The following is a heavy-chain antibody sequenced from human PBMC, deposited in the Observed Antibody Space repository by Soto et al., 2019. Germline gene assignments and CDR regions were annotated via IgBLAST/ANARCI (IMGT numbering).Heavy chain of an antibody. CDR1: GGTSSSYA. CDR3: ANGARDGYNYNY. J-gene: IGHJ4*02. V-gene: IGHV1-69*13. D-gene: IGHD5-12*01. CDR2: IIPIFGTA. Sequence: SVKVSCKASGGTSSSYAISWVRQAPGQGLEWMGGIIPIFGTANYAQKFQGRVTITADESTSTAYMELSSLRSEDTAVYYCANGARDGYNYNYWGQGTLVTVSS.